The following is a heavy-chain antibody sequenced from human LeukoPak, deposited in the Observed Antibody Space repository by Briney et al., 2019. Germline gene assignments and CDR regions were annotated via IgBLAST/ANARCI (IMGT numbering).Heavy chain of an antibody. J-gene: IGHJ4*02. CDR2: IYYSGST. CDR3: ARAEWGSGSVDY. D-gene: IGHD3-10*01. Sequence: SETLSLTCTVSGGSISSSSYYWGWIRQPPGKGLEWIGSIYYSGSTYYNPSLKSRVTISVDTSKNQFSLKLSSVTAADTAVYYCARAEWGSGSVDYWGQGTLVTVSS. V-gene: IGHV4-39*07. CDR1: GGSISSSSYY.